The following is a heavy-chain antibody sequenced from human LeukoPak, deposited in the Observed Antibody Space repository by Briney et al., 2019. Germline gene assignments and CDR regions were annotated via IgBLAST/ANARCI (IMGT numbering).Heavy chain of an antibody. Sequence: SETLSLTCTVSGGSISSYYWSWIRQPPGKGLEWIGYIYTSGSTNYNPSLKSRVTISVDTSKNQFSLKLSSVTAADPAVYYCARHRVDDFWSGYPDAFDIWGQGTMVTVSS. CDR2: IYTSGST. CDR3: ARHRVDDFWSGYPDAFDI. D-gene: IGHD3-3*01. J-gene: IGHJ3*02. V-gene: IGHV4-4*09. CDR1: GGSISSYY.